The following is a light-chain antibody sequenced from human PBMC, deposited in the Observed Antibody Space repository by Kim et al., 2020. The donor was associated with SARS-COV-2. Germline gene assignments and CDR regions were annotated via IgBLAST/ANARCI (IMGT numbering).Light chain of an antibody. CDR2: DAS. V-gene: IGKV1-33*01. J-gene: IGKJ5*01. CDR3: QHDDDLPIT. Sequence: ASVGDRVTITCQASDDIEYCLSWFMQKPGKAPKLLVYDASKLETGVPSRFSGSGSGRHFTFTISSLQPEDIATYYCQHDDDLPITFGRGTRLEIK. CDR1: DDIEYC.